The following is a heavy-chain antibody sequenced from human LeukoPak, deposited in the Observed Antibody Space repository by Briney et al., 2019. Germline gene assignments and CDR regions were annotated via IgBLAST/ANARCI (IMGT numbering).Heavy chain of an antibody. D-gene: IGHD6-13*01. CDR2: IYYSGST. CDR3: ATTYSSSSGWFDP. J-gene: IGHJ5*02. Sequence: SETLSLTCTVSGGSISSSSYYWGWIRQPPGKGLEWIGSIYYSGSTYYNPSLKSRVTISVDTSKNQFSPKLSSVTAADTAVYYCATTYSSSSGWFDPWGQGTLVTVSS. CDR1: GGSISSSSYY. V-gene: IGHV4-39*01.